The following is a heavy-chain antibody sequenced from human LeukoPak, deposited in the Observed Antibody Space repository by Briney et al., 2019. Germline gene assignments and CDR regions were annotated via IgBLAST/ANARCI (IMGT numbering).Heavy chain of an antibody. CDR3: ARGEHIVVVSDNWFDP. Sequence: GASVKVSCKASGYTFTGYYMHWLRQAPGQGLEWMGWINPNSGGTNYAQKFQGRVTMTRDTSISTAYMELSRLRSDDTAVYYCARGEHIVVVSDNWFDPWGQGTLVTVSS. J-gene: IGHJ5*02. D-gene: IGHD2-21*01. V-gene: IGHV1-2*02. CDR1: GYTFTGYY. CDR2: INPNSGGT.